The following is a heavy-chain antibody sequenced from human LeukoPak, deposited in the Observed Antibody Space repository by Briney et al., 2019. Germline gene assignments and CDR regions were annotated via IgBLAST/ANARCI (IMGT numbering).Heavy chain of an antibody. CDR3: ARDSDSAVAGSLDY. CDR2: ISPSGGST. D-gene: IGHD6-19*01. CDR1: GYTFTSNY. Sequence: ASVKVSCKAFGYTFTSNYMHWVRQAPGQGPEWMGVISPSGGSTTYAQKFQGRVTLTRDMSTSTDYLELSSLRSEDTAVYYCARDSDSAVAGSLDYWGQGTLVTVSS. J-gene: IGHJ4*02. V-gene: IGHV1-46*01.